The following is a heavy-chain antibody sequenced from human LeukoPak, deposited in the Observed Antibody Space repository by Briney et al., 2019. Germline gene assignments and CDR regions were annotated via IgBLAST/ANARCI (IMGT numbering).Heavy chain of an antibody. CDR3: ARERRGQTWNHGIDV. Sequence: ASVKVSCKASGYTFTSYSISWVRQAPGQELEWMGWISGYNGDTNYAEKVQGRVTMTTDTSTGTAYMELRSLRSDDTAVYYCARERRGQTWNHGIDVWGQGTTVTVSS. CDR1: GYTFTSYS. V-gene: IGHV1-18*01. J-gene: IGHJ6*02. CDR2: ISGYNGDT. D-gene: IGHD1-1*01.